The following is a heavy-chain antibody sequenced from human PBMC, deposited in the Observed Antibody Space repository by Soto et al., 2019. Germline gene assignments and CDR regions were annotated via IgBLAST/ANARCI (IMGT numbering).Heavy chain of an antibody. Sequence: QVQLQESGPGLVKPSQTLSLTCTVSGGSISSGGYYWSWIRQHPGKGLEWIGYIYYSGSTYYNPSLKSRVTISVDTSKNQFSLKLSSVTAADTAVYYCARDRWGYCSGGSCSPPRFGMDVWGQGTTVTVSS. J-gene: IGHJ6*02. CDR3: ARDRWGYCSGGSCSPPRFGMDV. V-gene: IGHV4-31*03. CDR1: GGSISSGGYY. D-gene: IGHD2-15*01. CDR2: IYYSGST.